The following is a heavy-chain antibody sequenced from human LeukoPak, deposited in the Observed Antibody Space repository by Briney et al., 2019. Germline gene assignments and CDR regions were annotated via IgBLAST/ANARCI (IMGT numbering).Heavy chain of an antibody. CDR2: ISSSSSTI. D-gene: IGHD1-26*01. Sequence: GGSLRLFCAASGFTFSTYTMNWVRQAPGKGLEWISCISSSSSTIYYSDSVKGRFTISRDNGQKSLFLQMNSLRDEDTAVYYCATSGSYRFDYWGQGTLVTVSS. CDR3: ATSGSYRFDY. V-gene: IGHV3-48*02. CDR1: GFTFSTYT. J-gene: IGHJ4*02.